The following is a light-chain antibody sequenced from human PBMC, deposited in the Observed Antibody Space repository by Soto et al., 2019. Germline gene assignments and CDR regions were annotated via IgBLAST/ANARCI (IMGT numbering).Light chain of an antibody. V-gene: IGKV3-20*01. Sequence: EIVLTQSPGTLSLSPGERATLSCRASQSVSSSYLAWYQQKPGQAPRPLIYGASSRAIGIPDRFSGSGSGTDCTLTISRLEPEDFAVYYCQQYGISPWMFGQGTNVEIK. CDR3: QQYGISPWM. J-gene: IGKJ1*01. CDR1: QSVSSSY. CDR2: GAS.